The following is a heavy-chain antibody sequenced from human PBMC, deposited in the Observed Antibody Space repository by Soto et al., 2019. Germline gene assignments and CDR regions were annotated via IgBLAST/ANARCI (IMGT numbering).Heavy chain of an antibody. J-gene: IGHJ3*02. Sequence: SETLSLTCTVSGGSISSGGYYWSWIRQHPGKGLEWIGYIYYSGSTYYNPSLKSRVTISVDTSKNQFSLKLSSVTAADTAVYYCARDPLTGIAAAGENDAFDIWGQGTRVTVS. CDR1: GGSISSGGYY. CDR3: ARDPLTGIAAAGENDAFDI. V-gene: IGHV4-31*03. D-gene: IGHD6-13*01. CDR2: IYYSGST.